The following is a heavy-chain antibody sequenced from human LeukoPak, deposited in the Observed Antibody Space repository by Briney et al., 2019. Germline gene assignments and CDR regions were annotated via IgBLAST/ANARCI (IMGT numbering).Heavy chain of an antibody. CDR3: AKDGGSSWITARYYYYYYMDV. CDR2: ISGSGGST. CDR1: GFTFSSYA. D-gene: IGHD6-13*01. V-gene: IGHV3-23*01. Sequence: PGGSLRLSCAASGFTFSSYAMSWVRQAPGKGLEWVSAISGSGGSTYYAGSVKGRFTISRDNSKNTLYLQMNSLRAEDTAVYYCAKDGGSSWITARYYYYYYMDVWGKGTTVTVSS. J-gene: IGHJ6*03.